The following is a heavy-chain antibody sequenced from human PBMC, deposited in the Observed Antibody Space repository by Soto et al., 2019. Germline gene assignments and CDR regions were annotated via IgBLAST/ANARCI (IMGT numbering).Heavy chain of an antibody. Sequence: QVQLQESGPGLVKPSETLSLTCTVCGGFISGYYWSWIRQSPGKGLEWIGHIYYSGGPNYNPSLKSRVTISLDTSKNHFSLRVSSVTPADTAVYYCARGDNSGNYYDYWGQGTLVTVSS. CDR2: IYYSGGP. V-gene: IGHV4-59*01. J-gene: IGHJ4*02. D-gene: IGHD3-10*01. CDR3: ARGDNSGNYYDY. CDR1: GGFISGYY.